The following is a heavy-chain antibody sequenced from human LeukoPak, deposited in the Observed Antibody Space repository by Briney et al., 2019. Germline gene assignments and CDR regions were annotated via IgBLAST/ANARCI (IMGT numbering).Heavy chain of an antibody. CDR3: ARLVYSSGWYRFDP. Sequence: KASETLSLTCTVSGGSISSYYWSWIRQPPGKGLEWIGYIYYSGSTNYNPSLKSRVTISVDTSKNQFSLKLSSVTAAGTAVYYCARLVYSSGWYRFDPWGQGTLVTVSS. V-gene: IGHV4-59*08. CDR1: GGSISSYY. J-gene: IGHJ5*02. D-gene: IGHD6-19*01. CDR2: IYYSGST.